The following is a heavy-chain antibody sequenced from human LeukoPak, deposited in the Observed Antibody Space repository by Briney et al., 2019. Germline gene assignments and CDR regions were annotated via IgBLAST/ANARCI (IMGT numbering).Heavy chain of an antibody. CDR1: GFTFSSYW. D-gene: IGHD1-26*01. Sequence: PGGSLRLSXAASGFTFSSYWMSWVRQAPGKGLEWVANIKQDGSEKYYVDSVKGRFTISRDNAKNSLYLQMNSLRAEDTAVYYCARGRGSRPDYFDYWGQGTLVTVSS. CDR2: IKQDGSEK. V-gene: IGHV3-7*04. CDR3: ARGRGSRPDYFDY. J-gene: IGHJ4*02.